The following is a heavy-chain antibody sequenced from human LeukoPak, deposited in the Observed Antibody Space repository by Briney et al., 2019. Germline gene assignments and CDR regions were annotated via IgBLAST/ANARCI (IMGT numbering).Heavy chain of an antibody. CDR3: ARYGFGGYYDFWSGPPH. D-gene: IGHD3-3*01. CDR2: IYHSGST. Sequence: SETLSLTCTVSGGSISSGGYYWSWIRQPPGKGLEWIGYIYHSGSTYYNPSLKSRVTISVDRSKNQFSLKLSSVTAADTAVYYCARYGFGGYYDFWSGPPHWGQGTLVTVSS. CDR1: GGSISSGGYY. J-gene: IGHJ4*02. V-gene: IGHV4-30-2*01.